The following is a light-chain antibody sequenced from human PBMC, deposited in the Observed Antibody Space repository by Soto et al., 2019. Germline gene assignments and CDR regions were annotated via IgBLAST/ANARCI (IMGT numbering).Light chain of an antibody. V-gene: IGKV1-39*01. CDR2: AAS. Sequence: DIEMAQSPSSLSASIGETVTVTCRASQSISRYLNWYQQKPGKAPTLLISAASSLQSGVPSRFSGSGSGTDFTLTISSLQPEDFATYYCQQSYSTLTFGGGTKVDIK. CDR1: QSISRY. J-gene: IGKJ4*01. CDR3: QQSYSTLT.